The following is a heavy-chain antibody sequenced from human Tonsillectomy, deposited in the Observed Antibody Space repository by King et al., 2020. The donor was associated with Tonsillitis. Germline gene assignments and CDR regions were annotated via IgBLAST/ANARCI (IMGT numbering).Heavy chain of an antibody. CDR3: ARKLAPWYYYDSSYNWYFDL. Sequence: QLVQSGGGLVQPGGSLRLSCAASGFTFSSYAMSWVRQAPGKGLEWVSAISGSGGSTYYADSVKGRFTISRDNSKNTLYLQMNSLRAEDTAVYYCARKLAPWYYYDSSYNWYFDLWGRGTLVTVSS. J-gene: IGHJ2*01. V-gene: IGHV3-23*04. CDR2: ISGSGGST. D-gene: IGHD3-22*01. CDR1: GFTFSSYA.